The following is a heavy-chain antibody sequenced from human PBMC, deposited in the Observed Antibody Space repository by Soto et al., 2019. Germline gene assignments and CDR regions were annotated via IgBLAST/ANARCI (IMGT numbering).Heavy chain of an antibody. CDR1: GGSISSYY. D-gene: IGHD3-9*01. CDR2: IYYSGST. CDR3: ARAEADILTGYYKDPYGMDV. Sequence: SETLSLTCTVSGGSISSYYWSWIRQPPGKGLEWIGYIYYSGSTNYNPSLKSRVTISVDTSKSQFSLKLSSVTAADTAVYYCARAEADILTGYYKDPYGMDVWGQGTTVTVSS. V-gene: IGHV4-59*01. J-gene: IGHJ6*02.